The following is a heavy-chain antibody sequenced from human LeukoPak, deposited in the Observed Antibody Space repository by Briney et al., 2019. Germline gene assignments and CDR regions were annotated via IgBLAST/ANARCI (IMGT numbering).Heavy chain of an antibody. Sequence: GASVKVSCKASGYTFITYHMHWVRQAPGQELEWMGIINPSSGGTTYAQKFQGRVTMTRDTSISTAYMELSRLRSDDTAVYYCARDYCSGGSCYGDYWGQGTLVTVSS. CDR3: ARDYCSGGSCYGDY. CDR1: GYTFITYH. J-gene: IGHJ4*02. D-gene: IGHD2-15*01. V-gene: IGHV1-2*02. CDR2: INPSSGGT.